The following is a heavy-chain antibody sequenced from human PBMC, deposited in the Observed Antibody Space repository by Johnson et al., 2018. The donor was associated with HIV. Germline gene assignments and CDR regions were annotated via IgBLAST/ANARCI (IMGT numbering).Heavy chain of an antibody. CDR3: ARDRQYYDSIGYLFGDAFDN. J-gene: IGHJ3*02. CDR2: SRNKANSYTT. V-gene: IGHV3-72*01. CDR1: GSTFSDHY. Sequence: VQLVESGGGLVQPGGSLRLSCAASGSTFSDHYMDWVRPAPGNGLVWVGRSRNKANSYTTTYAESLKCRITISREDSKNSLYLQMNSRKTEDTAVYYCARDRQYYDSIGYLFGDAFDNWGQGTMVTVSS. D-gene: IGHD3-22*01.